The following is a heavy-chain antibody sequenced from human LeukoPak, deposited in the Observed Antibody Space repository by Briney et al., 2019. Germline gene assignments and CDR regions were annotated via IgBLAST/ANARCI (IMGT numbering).Heavy chain of an antibody. J-gene: IGHJ4*02. CDR3: ARVDYGSGSYYIRPSEYYFDY. Sequence: GGSLRLSCAASGFTFSSYAMSWVRQAPGKGLEWVSAISGSGGSTYYADSVKGRFTISRDNSKNTLYLQMNSLRAEDTAVYYCARVDYGSGSYYIRPSEYYFDYWGQGTLVTVSS. CDR2: ISGSGGST. D-gene: IGHD3-10*01. CDR1: GFTFSSYA. V-gene: IGHV3-23*01.